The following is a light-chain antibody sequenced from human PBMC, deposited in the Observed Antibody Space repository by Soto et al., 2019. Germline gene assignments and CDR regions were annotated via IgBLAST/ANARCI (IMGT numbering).Light chain of an antibody. CDR2: DIN. V-gene: IGLV1-51*01. Sequence: QSVLTQPPSVSAAPGQKVIISCSGSSSNIGNNFVSWYQHLPKTAPKLLIFDINKRPSGIPDRFSGSKSGTSATLGITGLQTGDEADYYCGTWDTSLNAYVFGSGTKLTVL. J-gene: IGLJ1*01. CDR1: SSNIGNNF. CDR3: GTWDTSLNAYV.